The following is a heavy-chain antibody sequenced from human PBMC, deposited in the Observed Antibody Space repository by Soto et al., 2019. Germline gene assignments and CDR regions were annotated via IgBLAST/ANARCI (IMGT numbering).Heavy chain of an antibody. CDR3: VRDLAVVTGAFDY. D-gene: IGHD2-21*02. V-gene: IGHV3-21*01. CDR2: ISSSSNYI. J-gene: IGHJ4*02. Sequence: SLRLSCAASGFIFSTYSMNWVRQAPGKGLEWVSSISSSSNYIYKADSVKGRFTISRDNAKNSLYLQMNSLRAEDTAVYYCVRDLAVVTGAFDYWGQGTLVTVSS. CDR1: GFIFSTYS.